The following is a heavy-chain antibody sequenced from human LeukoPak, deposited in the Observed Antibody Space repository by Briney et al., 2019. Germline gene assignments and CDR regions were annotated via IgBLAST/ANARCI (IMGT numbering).Heavy chain of an antibody. V-gene: IGHV3-30*18. CDR3: AKDREYYYGSGSYNPPDYYYGMDV. Sequence: PGGSLRLSCAASGFTFSSYGMHWVRQAPGKGLEWVAVILYDGSNKYYADSVKGRFTISRDNSKNTLYLQMNSLRAEDTAVYYCAKDREYYYGSGSYNPPDYYYGMDVWGQGTTVTVSS. CDR1: GFTFSSYG. D-gene: IGHD3-10*01. J-gene: IGHJ6*02. CDR2: ILYDGSNK.